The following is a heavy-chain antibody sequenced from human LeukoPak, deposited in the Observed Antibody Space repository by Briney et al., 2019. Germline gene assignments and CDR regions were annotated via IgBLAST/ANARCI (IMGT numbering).Heavy chain of an antibody. Sequence: AGSLRLSCAASGFTVSTYYMTWVRQAPGKGLECVSVIYSGGSTYYADSVKGRFTVSRDNSKNTLYLQMNSLRAEDTAMYYCARGLGYCTSTTCLLPFDYWGQGTLVTVSS. V-gene: IGHV3-53*01. J-gene: IGHJ4*02. CDR2: IYSGGST. D-gene: IGHD2-2*01. CDR3: ARGLGYCTSTTCLLPFDY. CDR1: GFTVSTYY.